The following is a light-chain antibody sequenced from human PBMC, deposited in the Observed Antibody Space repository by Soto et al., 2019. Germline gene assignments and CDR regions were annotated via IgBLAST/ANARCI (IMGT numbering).Light chain of an antibody. CDR2: EVS. CDR1: SSDVGGYNY. Sequence: QYALTQPASVSGSPGQSITISCTGTSSDVGGYNYVSWYQQHPGKAPKLMIYEVSNRPSGVSNRFSGSKSGNTASLTISGLQAEDEADYYCSSYTSSSTLLYVFGTGTKVTV. V-gene: IGLV2-14*01. CDR3: SSYTSSSTLLYV. J-gene: IGLJ1*01.